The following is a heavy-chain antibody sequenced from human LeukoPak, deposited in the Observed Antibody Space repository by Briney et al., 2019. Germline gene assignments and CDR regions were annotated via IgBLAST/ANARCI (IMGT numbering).Heavy chain of an antibody. V-gene: IGHV3-74*01. CDR2: INTDGSRT. Sequence: PGGSLRLSCAASGFTFGSCWMHWVRQAPGKGLVWVSRINTDGSRTTYADSVKGRFTISRDNSKNTLYLQMNSLRAEDTAIYYFAKDREWEVVMGILDFWGQGTLVTVSS. CDR3: AKDREWEVVMGILDF. CDR1: GFTFGSCW. J-gene: IGHJ4*02. D-gene: IGHD1-26*01.